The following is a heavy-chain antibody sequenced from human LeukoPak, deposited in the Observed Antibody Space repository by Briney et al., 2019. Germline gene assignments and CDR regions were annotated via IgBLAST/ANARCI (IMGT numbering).Heavy chain of an antibody. Sequence: ASVKVSCKASGYTFTSYAIHWVRQAPGQRPEWMGWINAGNGQTKYSQKFQRRVTITRDTSASTAYMELSSLRSEDTAVYYCARAGVVEMATIGFDYWGQGTLVTVSS. CDR1: GYTFTSYA. CDR3: ARAGVVEMATIGFDY. CDR2: INAGNGQT. J-gene: IGHJ4*02. D-gene: IGHD5-24*01. V-gene: IGHV1-3*01.